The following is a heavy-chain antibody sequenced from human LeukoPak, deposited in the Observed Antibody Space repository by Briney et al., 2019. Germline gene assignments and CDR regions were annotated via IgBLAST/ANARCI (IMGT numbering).Heavy chain of an antibody. CDR1: GFIFNNYW. CDR3: AGRAFWWTGYYTYFDY. CDR2: IKQDGSEK. J-gene: IGHJ4*02. D-gene: IGHD3/OR15-3a*01. V-gene: IGHV3-7*01. Sequence: GGSQRLSCAPSGFIFNNYWMSWVRQAPGKGLEWVANIKQDGSEKYYVDSVKGRFTISRDNAKNSLYLQMNSLRAEDTAVYYCAGRAFWWTGYYTYFDYWGQGTLVTVSS.